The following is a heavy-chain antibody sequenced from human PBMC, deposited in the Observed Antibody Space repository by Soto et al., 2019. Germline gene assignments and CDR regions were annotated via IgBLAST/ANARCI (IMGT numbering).Heavy chain of an antibody. V-gene: IGHV3-33*01. J-gene: IGHJ5*02. Sequence: QVQLVESGGGVVQPGRSLRLSCAASGFTFSSYGMHWVRQAPGKGLELVAVIWYDGSNKYYADSVKGRFTISRDNSKNTLYLQMNSLRAEDTAVYYCARDRGIAAAGKKDGWFDPWGQGTLVTVSS. CDR1: GFTFSSYG. CDR3: ARDRGIAAAGKKDGWFDP. D-gene: IGHD6-13*01. CDR2: IWYDGSNK.